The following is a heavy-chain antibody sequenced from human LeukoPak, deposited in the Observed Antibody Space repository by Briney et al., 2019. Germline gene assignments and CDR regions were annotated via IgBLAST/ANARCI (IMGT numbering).Heavy chain of an antibody. CDR1: GASISRYY. V-gene: IGHV4-59*01. CDR3: ARKSTAPAASHL. D-gene: IGHD2-21*02. Sequence: SETLSLTCTVSGASISRYYWSWFRQPPGKGLECIGYIFSSGGTKYNPSLDSRLTISVDTSRDQVSLPLTSMTPADTAVYYCARKSTAPAASHLWGRGTLVTVSS. CDR2: IFSSGGT. J-gene: IGHJ2*01.